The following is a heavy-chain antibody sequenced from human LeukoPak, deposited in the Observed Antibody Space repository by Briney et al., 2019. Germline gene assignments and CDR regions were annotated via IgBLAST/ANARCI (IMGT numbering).Heavy chain of an antibody. J-gene: IGHJ3*02. CDR3: GRRRADWVAFDI. D-gene: IGHD2-21*01. V-gene: IGHV4-39*01. CDR1: GGAISSSNFY. Sequence: PSETLSLTCTVSGGAISSSNFYWGWIRQPPGKGLEWIGSVYYSGSTYYNPSLQSRVTISVDTSKNQFSLKLTSVTAADTAVYSCGRRRADWVAFDIRGQGTMFTVSS. CDR2: VYYSGST.